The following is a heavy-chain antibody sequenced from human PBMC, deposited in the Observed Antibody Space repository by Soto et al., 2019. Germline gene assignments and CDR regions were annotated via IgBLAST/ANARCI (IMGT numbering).Heavy chain of an antibody. V-gene: IGHV4-34*01. CDR1: GGSFSGYY. J-gene: IGHJ6*02. Sequence: PSETLSLTCAVYGGSFSGYYWSWIRQPPGKGLEWIGEINHSGSTKYNPSLKSQVTISVDTSKNQFSLKLSSVTAADTAVYYCARRIQLWFRAYYYYGMDVWGQGTTVTVSS. CDR3: ARRIQLWFRAYYYYGMDV. D-gene: IGHD5-18*01. CDR2: INHSGST.